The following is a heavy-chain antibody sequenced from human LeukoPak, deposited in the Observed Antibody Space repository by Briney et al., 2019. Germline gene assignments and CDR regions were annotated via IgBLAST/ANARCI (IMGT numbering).Heavy chain of an antibody. CDR3: ARDRAPFYCSSXSCRYRFDP. CDR1: GGTFSSYA. J-gene: IGHJ5*02. V-gene: IGHV1-46*01. Sequence: ASVKVSCKASGGTFSSYAISWVRQAPGQGLEWMGIINPSGGSTSYAQKFQGRVTMTRDTSTSTVYMELSSLRSEDTAVYYCARDRAPFYCSSXSCRYRFDPWGQGTLVTVSS. D-gene: IGHD2-2*01. CDR2: INPSGGST.